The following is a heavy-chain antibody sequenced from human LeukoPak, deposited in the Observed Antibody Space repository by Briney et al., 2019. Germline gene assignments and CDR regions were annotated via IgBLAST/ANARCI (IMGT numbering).Heavy chain of an antibody. V-gene: IGHV4-4*09. Sequence: SETLSLTCTVSGSISSYYWSWIRQPPGKGLEWIGYIYTSGTTNYNPSLKSRVTISVDTSKNQFSLKLSSVTAADTAVYYCAREQRITMVRGVISFDYWGQGTLVTVSS. CDR2: IYTSGTT. CDR1: GSISSYY. D-gene: IGHD3-10*01. CDR3: AREQRITMVRGVISFDY. J-gene: IGHJ4*02.